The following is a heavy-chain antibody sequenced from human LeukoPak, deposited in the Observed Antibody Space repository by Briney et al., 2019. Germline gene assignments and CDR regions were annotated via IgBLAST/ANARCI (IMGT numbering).Heavy chain of an antibody. CDR3: ARGFVLRYFVG. J-gene: IGHJ4*02. V-gene: IGHV4-31*03. CDR1: GGSISSGGYY. CDR2: IYYSGST. Sequence: SQALSLTCTVSGGSISSGGYYWSWIRQHPGKGLEWIGYIYYSGSTYYNPSLKSRVTISVDTSKNQFSLKLSSVTAADTAVYYCARGFVLRYFVGWGQGTLVTVSS. D-gene: IGHD3-9*01.